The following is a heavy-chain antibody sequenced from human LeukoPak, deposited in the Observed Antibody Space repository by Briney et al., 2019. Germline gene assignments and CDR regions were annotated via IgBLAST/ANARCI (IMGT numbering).Heavy chain of an antibody. CDR2: VNPDGSGT. V-gene: IGHV3-74*01. CDR1: GFTFSGYS. J-gene: IGHJ4*02. D-gene: IGHD6-19*01. Sequence: GGCLRLSCAASGFTFSGYSMNWVRQVPGKGLVWVSGVNPDGSGTSYADSVKGRFAISRDNARSTLYLQMTSLRVEDTAVYYCTSLTRSVARDYWGQGTLVTVSS. CDR3: TSLTRSVARDY.